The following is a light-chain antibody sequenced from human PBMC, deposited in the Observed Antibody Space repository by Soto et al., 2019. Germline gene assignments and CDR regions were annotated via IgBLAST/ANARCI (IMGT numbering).Light chain of an antibody. Sequence: EIVLTQSPGTLSLSPGERATLSCRASQSVSSSYLARYQQKPGQAPRLLIYGSSSRATGIPDRFSGSGSGTDFTLTISRLEPEDFAVCYCQQYGSSPRTFGQGTKVDIK. V-gene: IGKV3-20*01. CDR2: GSS. CDR1: QSVSSSY. CDR3: QQYGSSPRT. J-gene: IGKJ1*01.